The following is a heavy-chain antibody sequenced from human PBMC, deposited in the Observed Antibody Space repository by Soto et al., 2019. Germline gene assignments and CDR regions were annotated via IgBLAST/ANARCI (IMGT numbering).Heavy chain of an antibody. D-gene: IGHD6-13*01. CDR3: ARDLFTAEDGTS. Sequence: VGSLRLSFEASGFTFGKHWMHWVRQAPWKVLEWVSRVISDGNTIDYSDSVKGRFTISRDNSKNTLYLQMNSLRAEDTAVYYCARDLFTAEDGTSWGQGTLVTESS. V-gene: IGHV3-74*01. CDR1: GFTFGKHW. CDR2: VISDGNTI. J-gene: IGHJ5*02.